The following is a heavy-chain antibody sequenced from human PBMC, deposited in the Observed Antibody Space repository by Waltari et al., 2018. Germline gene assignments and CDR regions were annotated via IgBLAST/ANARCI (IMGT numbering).Heavy chain of an antibody. D-gene: IGHD3-3*01. V-gene: IGHV1-18*01. CDR2: ITPYNDDT. CDR3: ARDFWSQTSGRELSLMDV. J-gene: IGHJ6*03. Sequence: QVQLVQSRAEVKKPGAPVKVVCRVSGYNFPSYGITSVRQAPVQGLEWMGWITPYNDDTKYSKNFQGRISMTTDLTTRTAYMELRRLRADDTAVYYCARDFWSQTSGRELSLMDVWGKGTTVTVSS. CDR1: GYNFPSYG.